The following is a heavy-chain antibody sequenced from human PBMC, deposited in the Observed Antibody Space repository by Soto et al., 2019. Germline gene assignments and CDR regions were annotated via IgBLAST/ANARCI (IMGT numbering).Heavy chain of an antibody. D-gene: IGHD1-26*01. CDR1: GFPFSRYG. J-gene: IGHJ4*02. V-gene: IGHV3-30*18. CDR3: AKNPREWQQLYYFDY. Sequence: QVQLVESGGGVVQPGMSLRLSCAASGFPFSRYGMHWARQAPGKGLEWVAVMSYDGSNKYYADSVKGRFTISRDNSKDTLYLQMNSLRAEDMAVYYCAKNPREWQQLYYFDYWGQGTLVTVSS. CDR2: MSYDGSNK.